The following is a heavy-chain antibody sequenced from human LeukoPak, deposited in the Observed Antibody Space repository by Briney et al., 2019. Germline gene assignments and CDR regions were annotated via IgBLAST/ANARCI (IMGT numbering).Heavy chain of an antibody. CDR1: GFSFSAYI. D-gene: IGHD6-19*01. Sequence: GGSLRLSCVPSGFSFSAYIMHCVPEAPGRGVEYVSAIRSDGSSTFYPNSVKGRFTITRDNSKSTLYLQMGSLRAEDTAVYYCTRRYGGHSGWAGYHDSWGQGTLVTVSS. CDR2: IRSDGSST. V-gene: IGHV3-64*01. J-gene: IGHJ4*02. CDR3: TRRYGGHSGWAGYHDS.